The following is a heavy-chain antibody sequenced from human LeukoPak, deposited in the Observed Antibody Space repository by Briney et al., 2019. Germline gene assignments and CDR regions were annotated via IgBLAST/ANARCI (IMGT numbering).Heavy chain of an antibody. CDR2: ISAYNGNT. D-gene: IGHD2-2*01. V-gene: IGHV1-18*01. CDR3: ARDVLYCSSTSCYSYGMDV. Sequence: ASVKVSCKASGYTFTSYGISWVRQAPGQGLEWMGWISAYNGNTNYAQKLQGRVTMTRDTSTSTVYMELSSLRSEDTAVYFCARDVLYCSSTSCYSYGMDVWGQGTTVTVSS. CDR1: GYTFTSYG. J-gene: IGHJ6*02.